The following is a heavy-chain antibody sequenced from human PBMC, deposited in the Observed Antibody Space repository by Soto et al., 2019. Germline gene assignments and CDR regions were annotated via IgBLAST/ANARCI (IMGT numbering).Heavy chain of an antibody. V-gene: IGHV3-53*01. CDR2: IDSDAKT. Sequence: GGSLRLSCVASGFSVSSYDMSWVRQAPGKGLEWVSGIDSDAKTFYADSVNGRFTISRHTSENTLFLQINNLRAEDTAVYFCARDGYKFALSFWGQGTPVTAPQ. CDR1: GFSVSSYD. CDR3: ARDGYKFALSF. J-gene: IGHJ4*02. D-gene: IGHD5-12*01.